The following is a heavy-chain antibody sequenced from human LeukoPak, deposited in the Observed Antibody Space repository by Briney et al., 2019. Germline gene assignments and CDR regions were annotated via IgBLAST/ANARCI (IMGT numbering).Heavy chain of an antibody. CDR3: ARYYYDSSGYGRHFDY. CDR1: GGSISSSSYY. CDR2: IYTSGST. J-gene: IGHJ4*02. D-gene: IGHD3-22*01. Sequence: PSETLSLTCTVSGGSISSSSYYWSWIRQPAGKGLEWIGRIYTSGSTNYNPSLKSRVTISVDTSKNQFSLKLSSVTAADTAVYYCARYYYDSSGYGRHFDYWGQGTLVTVSS. V-gene: IGHV4-61*02.